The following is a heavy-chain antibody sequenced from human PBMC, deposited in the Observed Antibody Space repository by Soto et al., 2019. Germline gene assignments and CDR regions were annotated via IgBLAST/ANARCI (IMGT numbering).Heavy chain of an antibody. CDR3: ARAGIAAEFDP. CDR2: IYHSGST. V-gene: IGHV4-30-2*01. CDR1: GGSISSGGYS. J-gene: IGHJ5*02. D-gene: IGHD6-13*01. Sequence: QLQLQESGSGLVKPSQTLSLTCAVSGGSISSGGYSWSWIRQPPGKGLEWIGYIYHSGSTSYNPSLKRRVTISVDRSKNQFSLKLSSVTAADTAVYYCARAGIAAEFDPWGQGTLVTVSA.